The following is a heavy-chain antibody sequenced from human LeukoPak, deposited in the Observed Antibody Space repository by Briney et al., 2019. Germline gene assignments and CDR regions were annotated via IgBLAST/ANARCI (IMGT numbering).Heavy chain of an antibody. V-gene: IGHV3-23*01. J-gene: IGHJ4*02. CDR1: GFTFSSYA. Sequence: PGGSLRLSCAASGFTFSSYAMIWVRKAPGKGVEWVSAISGSGGSTYFADSVKARFTISRDNSKNTLYLQMNSLRAEDTAVYYCAKFHYDSSGLDYWGQGTLVTVSS. D-gene: IGHD3-22*01. CDR2: ISGSGGST. CDR3: AKFHYDSSGLDY.